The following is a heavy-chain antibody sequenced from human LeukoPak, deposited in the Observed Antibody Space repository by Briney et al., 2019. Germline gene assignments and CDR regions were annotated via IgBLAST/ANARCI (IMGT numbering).Heavy chain of an antibody. CDR3: VRDMSGVVAASTEEY. CDR1: GFTFSAYG. CDR2: ISSTSDYL. V-gene: IGHV3-21*01. Sequence: RGSLRLSCAASGFTFSAYGMHWVRQAPGKGLEWVSSISSTSDYLDHADSLKGRFTITRDNAKKSLYLQMSSLRVEDTAVYYCVRDMSGVVAASTEEYWGQGTLVTVSS. J-gene: IGHJ4*02. D-gene: IGHD2-15*01.